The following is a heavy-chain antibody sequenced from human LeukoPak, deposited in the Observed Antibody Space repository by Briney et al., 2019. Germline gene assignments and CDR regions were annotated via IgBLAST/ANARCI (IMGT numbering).Heavy chain of an antibody. J-gene: IGHJ6*02. CDR2: IIPIFGTA. CDR3: ARYSKLKTGYYYYGMDV. Sequence: SVNVSCKASGGTFSSYAISWVRQAPGQGLEWMGGIIPIFGTANYAQKFQGRVTITADESTSTAYMELSSLRSEDTAVYYCARYSKLKTGYYYYGMDVWGQGTTVTVSS. V-gene: IGHV1-69*13. CDR1: GGTFSSYA. D-gene: IGHD4-11*01.